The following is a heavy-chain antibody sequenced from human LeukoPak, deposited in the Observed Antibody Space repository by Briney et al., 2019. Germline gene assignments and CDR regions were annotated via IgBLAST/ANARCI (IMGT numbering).Heavy chain of an antibody. V-gene: IGHV3-23*01. CDR2: ISGSGGST. J-gene: IGHJ4*02. CDR3: AKVARVLLWFGEGPYYFDY. CDR1: GFTFSSYG. D-gene: IGHD3-10*01. Sequence: GXXLRLSCAASGFTFSSYGMHWVRQAPGKGLEWVSAISGSGGSTYYADSVKGRFTISRDNSKNRLYLQMNSLRAEDTAVYYCAKVARVLLWFGEGPYYFDYWGQGTLVTVSS.